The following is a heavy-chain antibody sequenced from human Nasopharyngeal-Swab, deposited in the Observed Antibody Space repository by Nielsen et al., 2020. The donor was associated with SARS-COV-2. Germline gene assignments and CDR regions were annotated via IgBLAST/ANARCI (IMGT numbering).Heavy chain of an antibody. CDR3: TTPSWPYYYYGMDV. J-gene: IGHJ6*02. D-gene: IGHD2-2*01. CDR1: GFTFSDYY. CDR2: ISSSGSTI. V-gene: IGHV3-11*01. Sequence: GESLKISCATSGFTFSDYYMSWIRQAPGKGLEWVSYISSSGSTIYYADSVKGRFTISRDNAKNSLYLQMNSLRAEDTAVYYCTTPSWPYYYYGMDVWGQGTTVTVSS.